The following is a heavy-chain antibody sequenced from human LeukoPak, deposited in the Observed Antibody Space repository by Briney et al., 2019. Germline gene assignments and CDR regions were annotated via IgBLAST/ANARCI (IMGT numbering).Heavy chain of an antibody. CDR3: ARGHDILTGYSIWGGYYFVY. D-gene: IGHD3-9*01. CDR1: GFTFSSYA. V-gene: IGHV3-30-3*01. J-gene: IGHJ4*02. CDR2: VSYDGSNK. Sequence: GGSLRLSCAASGFTFSSYAMHWVRQAPGKGLEWVAVVSYDGSNKYYADSVKGRFTISRDNSKNTLYLQMNSLRAEDTAVYYCARGHDILTGYSIWGGYYFVYWGQGTLVTVSS.